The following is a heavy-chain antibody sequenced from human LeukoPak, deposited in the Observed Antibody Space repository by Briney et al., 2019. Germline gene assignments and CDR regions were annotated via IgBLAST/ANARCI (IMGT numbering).Heavy chain of an antibody. CDR3: ARSGGTSARNFDWT. Sequence: GGSLRLSCAASGFTFSSYGMHWVRQAPGKGLEWVAVISYDGSNKYYADSVKGRFTISRDNSKNTLYLQMNSLRAEDTAVYYCARSGGTSARNFDWTWGQGTLVTVSS. CDR1: GFTFSSYG. J-gene: IGHJ4*02. V-gene: IGHV3-30*03. D-gene: IGHD3-9*01. CDR2: ISYDGSNK.